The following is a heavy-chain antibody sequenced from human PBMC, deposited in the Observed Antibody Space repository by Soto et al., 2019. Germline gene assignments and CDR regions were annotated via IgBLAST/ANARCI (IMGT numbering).Heavy chain of an antibody. J-gene: IGHJ6*03. Sequence: SLRLSCAASGFTFSSYAMSWVRQAPGKGLEWVSAISGSGGSTYYADSVKGRFTISRDNSKNTLYLQMNSLRAEDTAVYYCAKDLRVRGVTGYYYYYMDVWGKGTTVTVSS. D-gene: IGHD3-10*01. CDR2: ISGSGGST. CDR1: GFTFSSYA. CDR3: AKDLRVRGVTGYYYYYMDV. V-gene: IGHV3-23*01.